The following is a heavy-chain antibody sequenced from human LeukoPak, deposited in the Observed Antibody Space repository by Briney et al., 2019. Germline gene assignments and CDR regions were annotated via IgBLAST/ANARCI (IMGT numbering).Heavy chain of an antibody. CDR1: RFTFNTYN. V-gene: IGHV3-48*04. CDR2: ISSSSSTI. J-gene: IGHJ4*02. D-gene: IGHD6-13*01. Sequence: GGSLRLSCAASRFTFNTYNMNWVRQAPGKGLEWVSYISSSSSTIYYADSVKDRFTISRGNAKNSLFLQMNSLRAEDTAVYYCARDRTFSSSWPQTFDYWGRGTPVTVSS. CDR3: ARDRTFSSSWPQTFDY.